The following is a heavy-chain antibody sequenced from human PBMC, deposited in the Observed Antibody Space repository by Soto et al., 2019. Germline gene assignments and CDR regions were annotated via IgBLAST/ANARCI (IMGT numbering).Heavy chain of an antibody. CDR1: GFTFDDYA. J-gene: IGHJ3*02. V-gene: IGHV3-9*01. D-gene: IGHD6-19*01. CDR2: ISWNSGSI. Sequence: EVQLVESGGGLVQPGRSLRLSCAASGFTFDDYAMHWVRQAPGKGLEWVSGISWNSGSIGYADSVKGRFTISRDNAKNSLYLQMNSLRAEDTALYYCAKDMGSSGWGDAFDIWGQGTMVTVSS. CDR3: AKDMGSSGWGDAFDI.